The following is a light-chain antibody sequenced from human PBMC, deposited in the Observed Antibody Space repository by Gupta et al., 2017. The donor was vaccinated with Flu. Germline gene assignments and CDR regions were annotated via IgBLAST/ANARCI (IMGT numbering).Light chain of an antibody. Sequence: EIVMTQSHATLSVSPGERATLSCRASQSVRSNLAWFQQKPGQTPRLLIYGASTRATGIPARFSGSGSGTEFTLTISSLQSEDFAVYYCQQYNNWPPYTFGQGTKLEIK. J-gene: IGKJ2*01. CDR1: QSVRSN. CDR3: QQYNNWPPYT. V-gene: IGKV3-15*01. CDR2: GAS.